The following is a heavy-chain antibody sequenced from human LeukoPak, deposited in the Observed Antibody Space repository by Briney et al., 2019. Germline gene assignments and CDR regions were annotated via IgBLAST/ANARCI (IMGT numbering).Heavy chain of an antibody. CDR2: IYSGGST. CDR1: GFTVSSNY. Sequence: GGSLRLSCAASGFTVSSNYMSWVRQAPGKGLEWVSVIYSGGSTYYADSVKGRFTISRDNSKNTLYLQMNSLRAEDTAVYYCARSKGSSFRSPFDYWGQGTLVTVSS. D-gene: IGHD6-6*01. J-gene: IGHJ4*02. CDR3: ARSKGSSFRSPFDY. V-gene: IGHV3-53*01.